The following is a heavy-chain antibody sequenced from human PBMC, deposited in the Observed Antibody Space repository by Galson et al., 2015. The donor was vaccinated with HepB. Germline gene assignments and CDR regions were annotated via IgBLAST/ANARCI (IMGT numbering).Heavy chain of an antibody. CDR2: ISYDGSNK. CDR3: ARDWSGSSDFDY. Sequence: SLRLSCAASGFTFSSYAMHWVRQAPGKGLEWVAVISYDGSNKYYADSVKGRFTISRDNSKNTLYLQMNSLRAEDTAVYYCARDWSGSSDFDYWGRGTLVTVSS. V-gene: IGHV3-30-3*01. D-gene: IGHD1-26*01. CDR1: GFTFSSYA. J-gene: IGHJ4*02.